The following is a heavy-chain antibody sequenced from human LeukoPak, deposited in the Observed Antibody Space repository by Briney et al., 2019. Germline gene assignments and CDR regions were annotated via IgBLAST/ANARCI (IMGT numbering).Heavy chain of an antibody. J-gene: IGHJ4*02. D-gene: IGHD5-18*01. V-gene: IGHV4-59*01. CDR2: IYYSGST. CDR1: GGPISSYY. Sequence: SETLSLTCTVSGGPISSYYWSWIRQPPGKGLEWIGYIYYSGSTNYNPSLKSRVTISVDTSKNQFSLKLSSVTAADTAVYYCARDRQLWWNWGQGTLVTVSS. CDR3: ARDRQLWWN.